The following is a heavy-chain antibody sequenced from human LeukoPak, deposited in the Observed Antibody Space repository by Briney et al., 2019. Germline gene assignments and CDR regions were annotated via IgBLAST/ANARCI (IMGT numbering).Heavy chain of an antibody. CDR3: ARTYSSSWSYCDS. CDR2: FDPEDGET. D-gene: IGHD6-13*01. Sequence: ASVKVSCKVSGYTLTELSMHWVRQAPGKGLEWMGTFDPEDGETIYAQKFQGRVTMTRDTSTSAVYMELSSLTSEDTAMYYCARTYSSSWSYCDSWGQGTLVTVSS. J-gene: IGHJ4*02. CDR1: GYTLTELS. V-gene: IGHV1-24*01.